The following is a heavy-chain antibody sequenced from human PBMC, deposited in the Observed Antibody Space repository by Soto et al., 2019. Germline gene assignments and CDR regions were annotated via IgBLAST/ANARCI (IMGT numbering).Heavy chain of an antibody. V-gene: IGHV3-30*04. CDR1: GFGFSDFA. J-gene: IGHJ4*02. D-gene: IGHD6-25*01. Sequence: GGSLRLSCTASGFGFSDFAMHWVRQAPGKGLEWVAVLSYNGRHEYYGDSVRGRFTISRDNSRNTLFLQMNSLRGEDTAVYYCARGGSSGWKSIDYWGQGIQVTSPQ. CDR3: ARGGSSGWKSIDY. CDR2: LSYNGRHE.